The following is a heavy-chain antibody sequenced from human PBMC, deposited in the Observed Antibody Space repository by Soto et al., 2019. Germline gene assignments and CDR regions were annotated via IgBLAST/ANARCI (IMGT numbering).Heavy chain of an antibody. J-gene: IGHJ4*02. CDR1: GFTFSSYA. Sequence: GGSLILSCAASGFTFSSYAMSWVRQAPGKGLEWVSAISGSGGSTYYADSVEGRFTISRDNSKNTLYLQMNSLRAEDTAVYYCAKDPSPRLQGRFDYWGQGTLVTVSS. D-gene: IGHD6-25*01. V-gene: IGHV3-23*01. CDR3: AKDPSPRLQGRFDY. CDR2: ISGSGGST.